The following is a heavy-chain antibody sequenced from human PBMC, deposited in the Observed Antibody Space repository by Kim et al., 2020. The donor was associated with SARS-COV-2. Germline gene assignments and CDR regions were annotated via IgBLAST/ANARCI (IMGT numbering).Heavy chain of an antibody. V-gene: IGHV4-59*08. CDR1: GGSIGGYS. CDR2: IYYSGST. CDR3: ARRSGGGSYYWFDP. Sequence: SETLSLTCTVSGGSIGGYSWSWIRQPPGKGLEWIGHIYYSGSTNYNPSLKSRVTISVDTSKNQFSLKLSSVTAADTAAYYCARRSGGGSYYWFDPWGQGT. J-gene: IGHJ5*02. D-gene: IGHD3-22*01.